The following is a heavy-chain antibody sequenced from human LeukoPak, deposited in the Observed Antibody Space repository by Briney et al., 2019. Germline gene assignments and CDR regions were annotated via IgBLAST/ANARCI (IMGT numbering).Heavy chain of an antibody. CDR1: GFTFSSYS. V-gene: IGHV3-21*01. D-gene: IGHD3-9*01. J-gene: IGHJ5*02. CDR3: AGGSGYLITS. Sequence: GGSLRLSCAASGFTFSSYSMNWVRQAPGKGLEWVSSISSSGSYIYYADPVKGRFTISRDNAKNSLHLQMNSLRAEDTAVYYCAGGSGYLITSWGQGTLVTVSS. CDR2: ISSSGSYI.